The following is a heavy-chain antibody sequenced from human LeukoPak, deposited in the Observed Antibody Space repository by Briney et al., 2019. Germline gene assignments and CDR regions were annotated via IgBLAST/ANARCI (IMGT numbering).Heavy chain of an antibody. V-gene: IGHV3-23*01. D-gene: IGHD4-17*01. Sequence: GGSLRLSCAASGFTFSSYAMTWVRQAPGKGLEWVSGINYSGGSIYYADSVKGRFTISRDNSKNTLYLQINSLRAEDTAVYYCAKRNSDGDYVDYWGQGTLVTVSS. CDR2: INYSGGSI. CDR3: AKRNSDGDYVDY. J-gene: IGHJ4*02. CDR1: GFTFSSYA.